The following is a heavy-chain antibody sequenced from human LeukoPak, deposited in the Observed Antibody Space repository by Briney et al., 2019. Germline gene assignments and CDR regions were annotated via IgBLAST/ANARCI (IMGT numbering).Heavy chain of an antibody. CDR2: ISGSGGST. V-gene: IGHV3-23*01. CDR1: GFTFSSYA. D-gene: IGHD2-2*01. Sequence: GGSLRLSCAASGFTFSSYAMSWVRQAPGKGLEWVSAISGSGGSTYYADSVKGRFTISRDNSKNTLYLQMNSLRAEDTAVYYCAKVSLVVPAAKLDYWGQGTLVTVSS. CDR3: AKVSLVVPAAKLDY. J-gene: IGHJ4*02.